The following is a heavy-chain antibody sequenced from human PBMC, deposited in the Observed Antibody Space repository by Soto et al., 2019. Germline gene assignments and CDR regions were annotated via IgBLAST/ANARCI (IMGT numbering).Heavy chain of an antibody. J-gene: IGHJ4*02. CDR1: GYTFTSYA. Sequence: GASVKVSCKASGYTFTSYAMHWVRQAPGQRLEWMGWINAGNGNTKYSQKFQGRVTITRDTSASTAYMELSSLRSEDTAMYYCARVRILTGYHFDYWGQGTLVTVSS. CDR2: INAGNGNT. D-gene: IGHD3-9*01. V-gene: IGHV1-3*01. CDR3: ARVRILTGYHFDY.